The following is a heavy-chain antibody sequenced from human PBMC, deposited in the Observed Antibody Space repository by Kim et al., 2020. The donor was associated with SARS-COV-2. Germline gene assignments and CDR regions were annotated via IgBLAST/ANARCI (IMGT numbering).Heavy chain of an antibody. CDR1: GFTFSSYA. CDR3: AKGWLWFGGKMDV. Sequence: GGSLRLSCAASGFTFSSYAMSWVRQAPGKGLEWVSVISGSGGSTYYADSVKGRFTISRDNSKNTLYLQMNSLRAEDTAVYYCAKGWLWFGGKMDVWGQGTTVTVSS. J-gene: IGHJ6*02. CDR2: ISGSGGST. D-gene: IGHD3-10*01. V-gene: IGHV3-23*01.